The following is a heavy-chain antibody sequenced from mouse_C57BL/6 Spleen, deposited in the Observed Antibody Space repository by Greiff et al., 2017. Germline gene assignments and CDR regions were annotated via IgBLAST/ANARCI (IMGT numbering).Heavy chain of an antibody. J-gene: IGHJ4*01. V-gene: IGHV1-52*01. Sequence: QVQLKQPGAELVRPGSSVKLSCKASGYTFTSYWMHWVKQRPIQGLEWIGNIDPSDSETHYNQKFKDKATLTVDKSSSTAYMQLSSLTSEDSAVYYCARGDYSNSYYAMDYWGQGTSVTVSS. CDR1: GYTFTSYW. CDR3: ARGDYSNSYYAMDY. CDR2: IDPSDSET. D-gene: IGHD2-5*01.